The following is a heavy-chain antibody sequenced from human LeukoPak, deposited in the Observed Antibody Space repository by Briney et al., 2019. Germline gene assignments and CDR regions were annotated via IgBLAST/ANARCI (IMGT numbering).Heavy chain of an antibody. CDR2: INPNSGGT. J-gene: IGHJ4*02. D-gene: IGHD5-18*01. CDR1: GYTFTGYY. V-gene: IGHV1-2*02. CDR3: ARDRDRGYSYGYYDY. Sequence: ASVKVSCKASGYTFTGYYMHWVRQAPGQGLERMGWINPNSGGTNYAQKFQGRVTMTRDTSISTAYMELSRLRSDDTAVYYCARDRDRGYSYGYYDYWGQGTLVTVSS.